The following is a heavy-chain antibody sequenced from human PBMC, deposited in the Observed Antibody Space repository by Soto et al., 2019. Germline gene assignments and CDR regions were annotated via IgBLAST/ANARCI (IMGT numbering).Heavy chain of an antibody. D-gene: IGHD5-12*01. Sequence: PSETLSLTCAVSGGSISSGGYSWSWIRQPPGKCLEWSGYIYHSGSSYYNPSLKSRVTITVDRSKNQFSLKLSSVTAADTAVYYCSRRRGFPYYYGMDVWGQGTTVTVSS. CDR3: SRRRGFPYYYGMDV. J-gene: IGHJ6*02. CDR1: GGSISSGGYS. CDR2: IYHSGSS. V-gene: IGHV4-30-2*01.